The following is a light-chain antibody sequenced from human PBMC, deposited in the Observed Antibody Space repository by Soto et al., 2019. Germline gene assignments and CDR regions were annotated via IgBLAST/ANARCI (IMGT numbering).Light chain of an antibody. CDR1: QSVSSN. V-gene: IGKV3-15*01. CDR3: QQYNNWPHWT. J-gene: IGKJ1*01. Sequence: EIVMTQSPATLSVSPGERATLSCRASQSVSSNLAWYQQKPGQAPRLLIYGASTRATGIPARFSGSGSGTEFTLTFSSLQSEDFAVYSCQQYNNWPHWTFGQGTKVEIK. CDR2: GAS.